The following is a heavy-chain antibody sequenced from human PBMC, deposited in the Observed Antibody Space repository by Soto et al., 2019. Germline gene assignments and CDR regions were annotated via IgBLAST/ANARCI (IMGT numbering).Heavy chain of an antibody. J-gene: IGHJ5*02. V-gene: IGHV4-59*08. CDR2: IYYSGTT. Sequence: PSETLSLTCTVSGGSISSYYWSWIRQPPGKGLERIGYIYYSGTTNYNPSLKSRVSISVDTSKNYFSLKVNSVTAADTAVYYCARRSSSGFVCWFDPWGQGTLVTVSS. CDR1: GGSISSYY. CDR3: ARRSSSGFVCWFDP. D-gene: IGHD6-19*01.